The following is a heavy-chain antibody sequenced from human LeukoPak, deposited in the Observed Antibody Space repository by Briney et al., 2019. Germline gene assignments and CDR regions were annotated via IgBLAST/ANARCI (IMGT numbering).Heavy chain of an antibody. CDR3: ARGGMILSTGYWFDP. Sequence: GRSLRLSCAASGFTFSSYGMHWVRQAPGKGLEWVAVIWYDGSNKYYADSVKGRFTISRDNSKNTLYLQMNSLRAEDTAVYYCARGGMILSTGYWFDPWGQGTLVTVSS. J-gene: IGHJ5*02. V-gene: IGHV3-33*01. CDR2: IWYDGSNK. D-gene: IGHD3-22*01. CDR1: GFTFSSYG.